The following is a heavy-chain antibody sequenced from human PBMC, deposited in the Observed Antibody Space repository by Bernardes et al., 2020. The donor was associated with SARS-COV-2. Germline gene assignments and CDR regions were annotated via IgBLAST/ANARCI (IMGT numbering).Heavy chain of an antibody. V-gene: IGHV3-13*05. CDR2: IGTAGDP. CDR3: ARESRYSSSSFILDY. D-gene: IGHD6-6*01. Sequence: GGSLRLSCAASGFTFSTYEVHWVRQGTGKGLEWVSGIGTAGDPYYADSVKGRFTISRDVAKNSLYLQMNSLRAEDTAVYYCARESRYSSSSFILDYWGQGTLVTVSS. J-gene: IGHJ4*02. CDR1: GFTFSTYE.